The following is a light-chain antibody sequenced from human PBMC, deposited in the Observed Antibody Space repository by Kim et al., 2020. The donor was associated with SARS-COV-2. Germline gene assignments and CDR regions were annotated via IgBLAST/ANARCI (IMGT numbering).Light chain of an antibody. J-gene: IGLJ2*01. CDR3: QAWDSSTVV. CDR1: KLGDKY. Sequence: VSPGQTASITCSGDKLGDKYASWYQQKPGQSPVVVIYQDSKRPSGIPERFSGSNSGNTATLTISGTQAKDEADYYCQAWDSSTVVFGGGTQLTVL. CDR2: QDS. V-gene: IGLV3-1*01.